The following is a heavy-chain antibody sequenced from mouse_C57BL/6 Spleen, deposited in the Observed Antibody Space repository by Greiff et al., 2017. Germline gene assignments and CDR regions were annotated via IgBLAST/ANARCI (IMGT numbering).Heavy chain of an antibody. V-gene: IGHV1-69*01. CDR2: IDPSDSYT. D-gene: IGHD2-2*01. CDR1: GYTFTSYW. Sequence: QVQLQQPGAELVMPGASVKLSCKASGYTFTSYWMHWVKQRPGQGLEWIGEIDPSDSYTNYNQKFKGKSTLTVDKSSSTAYMQLSSLTSEDSAVYYCARGGYYWYFDVWSTGTTVTVSS. CDR3: ARGGYYWYFDV. J-gene: IGHJ1*03.